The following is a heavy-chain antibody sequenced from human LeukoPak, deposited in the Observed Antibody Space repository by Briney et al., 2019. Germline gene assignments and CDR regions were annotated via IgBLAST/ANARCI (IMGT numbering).Heavy chain of an antibody. J-gene: IGHJ4*02. Sequence: QPGGSLRLSCAASGFTFSDYWMSWVRQAPGKGLEWVANIKQDGSEKYYVDSVKGRFTISRDNAKNSLHLQMNTLRAEDMAVYYCAKAGYGSGSSSFDQWGQGTLVTVSS. D-gene: IGHD3-10*01. CDR2: IKQDGSEK. CDR1: GFTFSDYW. CDR3: AKAGYGSGSSSFDQ. V-gene: IGHV3-7*01.